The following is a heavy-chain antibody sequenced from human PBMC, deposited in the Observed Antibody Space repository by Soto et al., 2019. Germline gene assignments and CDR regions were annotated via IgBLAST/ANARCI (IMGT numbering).Heavy chain of an antibody. Sequence: EVQLLESGGGLVQPGGSVRLSCAASGFTFSSYAMSWVRQAPGKGLEWVSAISGSGGSTYYADSVKGRFTISRDNSKNTLYLQMNSLRAEDTAVYYCANSFAMTTYNTYFDYWGQGTLVTVSS. CDR2: ISGSGGST. J-gene: IGHJ4*02. CDR1: GFTFSSYA. CDR3: ANSFAMTTYNTYFDY. D-gene: IGHD4-17*01. V-gene: IGHV3-23*01.